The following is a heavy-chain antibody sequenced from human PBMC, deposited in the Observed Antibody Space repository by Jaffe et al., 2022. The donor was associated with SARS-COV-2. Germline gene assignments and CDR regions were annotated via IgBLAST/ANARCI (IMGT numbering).Heavy chain of an antibody. Sequence: EVQLVESGGGLVQPGGSLRLSCAASGFTFSTYGMNWVRQAPGKGLEWVSYISSSSDTIYYADSVKGRFTISRDNAMNSLYLQVHSLRDEDTAMYYCARAMRQGYDYWGQGTLVTVSS. V-gene: IGHV3-48*02. CDR1: GFTFSTYG. CDR3: ARAMRQGYDY. D-gene: IGHD2-2*01. CDR2: ISSSSDTI. J-gene: IGHJ4*02.